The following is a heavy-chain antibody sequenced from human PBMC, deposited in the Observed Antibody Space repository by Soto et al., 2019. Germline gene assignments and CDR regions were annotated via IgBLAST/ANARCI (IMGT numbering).Heavy chain of an antibody. V-gene: IGHV1-69*12. J-gene: IGHJ6*02. CDR2: IIPIFGTA. CDR1: GGTFSSYA. CDR3: ASSVAKYYYYGMDV. Sequence: QVQLVQSGAEVKKPGSSVKVSCKASGGTFSSYAISWVRQAPGQGLEWMGGIIPIFGTANYAQKFQGRITLTADQSTSTAYMELSSLRSEDTAVYYCASSVAKYYYYGMDVWGQGTTVTVSS. D-gene: IGHD5-12*01.